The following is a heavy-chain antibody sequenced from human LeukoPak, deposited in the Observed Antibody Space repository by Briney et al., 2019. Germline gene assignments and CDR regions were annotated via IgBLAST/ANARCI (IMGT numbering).Heavy chain of an antibody. J-gene: IGHJ4*02. D-gene: IGHD6-13*01. CDR1: GYTFTSYA. V-gene: IGHV1-3*01. CDR3: ARVGAAGTRFDFDY. CDR2: INAGNGNT. Sequence: GASVKVSCKAPGYTFTSYAMHWVRQAPGQRLEWMGWINAGNGNTKYSQKFQGRVTITRDTSASTAYMELSSLRSEDTAVYYCARVGAAGTRFDFDYWGQGTLVTVSS.